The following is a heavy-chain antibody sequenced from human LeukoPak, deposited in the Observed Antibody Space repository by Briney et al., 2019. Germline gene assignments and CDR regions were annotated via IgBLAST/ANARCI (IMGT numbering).Heavy chain of an antibody. Sequence: GGSLRLSCAASGFTFRSYEINWVRQAPGKGPEGISYISTDSRSIFYADSVKGRFTASRDNARDSAYLQMHSLRAEDTAVYYCVRDRYDSRGCAFDYWGRGTLVTVSS. V-gene: IGHV3-48*03. CDR1: GFTFRSYE. J-gene: IGHJ4*02. D-gene: IGHD3-22*01. CDR3: VRDRYDSRGCAFDY. CDR2: ISTDSRSI.